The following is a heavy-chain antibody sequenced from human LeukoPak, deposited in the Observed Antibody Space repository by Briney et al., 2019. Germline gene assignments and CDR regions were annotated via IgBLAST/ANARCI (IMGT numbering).Heavy chain of an antibody. CDR3: ARGVVVISSGDY. V-gene: IGHV4-38-2*01. D-gene: IGHD3-22*01. CDR1: GYSISSGYY. Sequence: SVTLSLTCAVSGYSISSGYYWGWIRQPPGKGLEWIGSIYHSGSTYYNPSLKSRVTISVDTSKNQFSLKLSSVTAADTAVYYCARGVVVISSGDYWGQGTLVTVSS. CDR2: IYHSGST. J-gene: IGHJ4*02.